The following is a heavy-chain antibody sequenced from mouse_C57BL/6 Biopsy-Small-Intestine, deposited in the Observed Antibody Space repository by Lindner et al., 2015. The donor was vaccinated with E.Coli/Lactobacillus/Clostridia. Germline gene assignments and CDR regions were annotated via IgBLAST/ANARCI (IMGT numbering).Heavy chain of an antibody. CDR2: IYPRDGDT. J-gene: IGHJ2*01. V-gene: IGHV1-80*01. Sequence: VQLQESGAELVKPGASVKISCKASGYTFNNYWMNWVKQRPGKGLEWIGQIYPRDGDTNYNGKFKGKATLTADKSSSTAYMQLSSLTSEDSAVYFCARGGTESYFDYWDQGTTLTVSS. CDR1: GYTFNNYW. CDR3: ARGGTESYFDY. D-gene: IGHD3-3*01.